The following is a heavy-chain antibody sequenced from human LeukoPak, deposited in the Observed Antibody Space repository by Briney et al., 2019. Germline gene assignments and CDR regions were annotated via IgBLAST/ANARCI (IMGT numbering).Heavy chain of an antibody. CDR1: GFTFSNSA. D-gene: IGHD6-19*01. V-gene: IGHV3-23*01. CDR3: AKGIYSSGWSYFDY. Sequence: GGSLRLSCAASGFTFSNSAMSWVRQAPGKGLEWVSTLSGSGITTYYADSVKGRFTISRDNSKYTLYLQMNSLRAEDTAVYYCAKGIYSSGWSYFDYWGLGTLVTVSS. J-gene: IGHJ4*01. CDR2: LSGSGITT.